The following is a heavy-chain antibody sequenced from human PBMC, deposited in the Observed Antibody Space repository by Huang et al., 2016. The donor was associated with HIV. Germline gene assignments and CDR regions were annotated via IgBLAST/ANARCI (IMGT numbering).Heavy chain of an antibody. CDR1: GYTFTNYV. Sequence: QVQLVQSGSELKKPGASVKVSCKASGYTFTNYVVHWVRQAPGQGLEWMGVINTDTGKPSYAQGRTGRFVFSLETSVNTAYLQISSLKAADSAIYYCVRVRRVMDTYCVADCSTLEAFDIWGQGTVVTVSA. V-gene: IGHV7-4-1*02. J-gene: IGHJ3*02. CDR2: INTDTGKP. CDR3: VRVRRVMDTYCVADCSTLEAFDI. D-gene: IGHD2-21*02.